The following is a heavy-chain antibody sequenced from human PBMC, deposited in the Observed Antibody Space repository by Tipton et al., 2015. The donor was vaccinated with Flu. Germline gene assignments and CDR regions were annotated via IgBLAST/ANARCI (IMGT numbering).Heavy chain of an antibody. CDR2: ISDSGST. CDR1: RGSISGSDW. D-gene: IGHD4-11*01. Sequence: TLSLTCDVSRGSISGSDWWSWVRQPPGKELEWIGQISDSGSTHYNPSLKSRLTISVDRSKNRFSLKLSSVTAADTAVYYCARRDFSNYVSEPKNWFDPWGQGTLVTVSS. V-gene: IGHV4-4*02. CDR3: ARRDFSNYVSEPKNWFDP. J-gene: IGHJ5*02.